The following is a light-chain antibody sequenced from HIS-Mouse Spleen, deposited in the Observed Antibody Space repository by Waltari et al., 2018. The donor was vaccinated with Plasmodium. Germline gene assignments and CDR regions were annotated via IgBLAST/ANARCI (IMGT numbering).Light chain of an antibody. CDR3: QQYGSSPPYT. Sequence: EIVLTQSPGTLSLSPGERATLSCRASQSVSSSYLAWYQQKPGQAPRLLIYGASSRGTGIPDRFSGSGSGKDFTLTISRMEPEDFAVYYCQQYGSSPPYTFGQGTKLEIK. V-gene: IGKV3-20*01. J-gene: IGKJ2*01. CDR1: QSVSSSY. CDR2: GAS.